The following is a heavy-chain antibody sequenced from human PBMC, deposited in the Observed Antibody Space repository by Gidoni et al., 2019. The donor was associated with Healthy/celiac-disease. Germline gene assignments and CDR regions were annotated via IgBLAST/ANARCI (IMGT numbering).Heavy chain of an antibody. CDR1: GFTFSNAG. V-gene: IGHV3-15*01. CDR2: IKSKTDGGTT. CDR3: TTDLVGATYYYYYMDV. D-gene: IGHD1-26*01. J-gene: IGHJ6*03. Sequence: EVQLVESGGGLVKPGGSLRLSCAASGFTFSNAGMSWVRQAPGKGLEWVGRIKSKTDGGTTDYAAPVKGRFTISRDDSKNTLYLQMNSLKTEDTAVYYCTTDLVGATYYYYYMDVWGKGTTVTVSS.